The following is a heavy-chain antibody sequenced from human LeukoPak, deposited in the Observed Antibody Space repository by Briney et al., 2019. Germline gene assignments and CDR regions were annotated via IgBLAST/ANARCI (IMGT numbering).Heavy chain of an antibody. Sequence: GGSLRLSCAASGFTFSSYSMNWVRQAPGKGLEWVSYISSSSRTTYYADSVKGRFTISRDNAKNSLYLQMNSLRAEDTAVYYCARDRCSSTSCREYFQHWGQGTLVTVSS. J-gene: IGHJ1*01. V-gene: IGHV3-48*04. D-gene: IGHD2-2*01. CDR1: GFTFSSYS. CDR3: ARDRCSSTSCREYFQH. CDR2: ISSSSRTT.